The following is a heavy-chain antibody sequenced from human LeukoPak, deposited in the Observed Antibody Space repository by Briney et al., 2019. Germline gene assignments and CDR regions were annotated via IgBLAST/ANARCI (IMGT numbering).Heavy chain of an antibody. CDR3: AKDRGAAAENYYYGMDV. V-gene: IGHV3-30*18. CDR1: GFTFSSYG. Sequence: GGSLRLSCAASGFTFSSYGMHWVRQAPGKGLEWVAVISYDGNNKYYADSVRGRFTISRDISKNTLLLQMNSLRAEDTAVYYCAKDRGAAAENYYYGMDVWGQGTTVTVSS. D-gene: IGHD6-13*01. J-gene: IGHJ6*02. CDR2: ISYDGNNK.